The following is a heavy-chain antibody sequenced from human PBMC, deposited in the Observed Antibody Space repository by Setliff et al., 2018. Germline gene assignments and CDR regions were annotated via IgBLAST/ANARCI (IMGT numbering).Heavy chain of an antibody. CDR2: INAGNGNT. CDR3: ARRASYSGSFDAFDI. Sequence: ASVKVSCKASGYTFTSYAMHWVRQAPGQRLEWMGWINAGNGNTKYSQKFQGRVTMTRNTSISTAYMELSSLRSEDTAVYYCARRASYSGSFDAFDIWGQGTMVTVSS. J-gene: IGHJ3*02. D-gene: IGHD1-26*01. V-gene: IGHV1-3*01. CDR1: GYTFTSYA.